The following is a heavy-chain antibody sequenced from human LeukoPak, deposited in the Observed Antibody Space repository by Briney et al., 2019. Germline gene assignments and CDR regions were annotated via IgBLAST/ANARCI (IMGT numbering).Heavy chain of an antibody. CDR3: VRGLYSRDAGY. J-gene: IGHJ4*02. CDR1: GGSITSTNY. CDR2: ISHGGHT. Sequence: SGTLSLTCGVSGGSITSTNYWTWVPQPPGKRLEWIGEISHGGHTNYNLSLESRVAMSVDTPKNQFFLNLDSVTAADTAIYYCVRGLYSRDAGYWGQGTLVTVSS. D-gene: IGHD4-11*01. V-gene: IGHV4-4*02.